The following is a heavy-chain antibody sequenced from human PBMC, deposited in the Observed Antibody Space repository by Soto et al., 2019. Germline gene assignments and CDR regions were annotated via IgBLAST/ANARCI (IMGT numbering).Heavy chain of an antibody. V-gene: IGHV4-59*08. J-gene: IGHJ5*01. CDR1: NAAITTYY. D-gene: IGHD6-19*01. CDR3: ASFLYAKGWYHIDS. Sequence: LSVKCTITNAAITTYYCNSIRPPPGKGLEWIGHIYYSGSTNYNPSLKSRVTISVDTSKNQFSLKLRSVTAADTAVYYCASFLYAKGWYHIDS. CDR2: IYYSGST.